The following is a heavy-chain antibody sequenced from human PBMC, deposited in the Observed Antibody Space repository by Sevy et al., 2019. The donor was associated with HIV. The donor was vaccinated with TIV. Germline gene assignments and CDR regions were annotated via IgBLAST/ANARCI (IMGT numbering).Heavy chain of an antibody. Sequence: GGSLRLSCAASGFTFSSYAMSWVRQAPGKGLEWVSAISGSGGSTYYADSVKGRFTISRDNSKNTLYLQMNSLRAEDTAVYYYAKVGSDFWSGYHMGGGFDYWGQGTLVTVSS. CDR1: GFTFSSYA. J-gene: IGHJ4*02. D-gene: IGHD3-3*01. CDR2: ISGSGGST. V-gene: IGHV3-23*01. CDR3: AKVGSDFWSGYHMGGGFDY.